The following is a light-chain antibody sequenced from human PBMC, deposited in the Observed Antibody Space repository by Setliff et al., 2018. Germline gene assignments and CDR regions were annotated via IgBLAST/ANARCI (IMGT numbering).Light chain of an antibody. CDR1: TSDVGGYDY. CDR3: SAYAGSNNWGV. CDR2: GVT. V-gene: IGLV2-8*01. J-gene: IGLJ1*01. Sequence: QSALTQPPSASGSPGQSVTISCTGTTSDVGGYDYVSWYQQHPDKAPKLILYGVTKRPSGVPDRFSGSKSGNTASLTVSGLQADDEADYYCSAYAGSNNWGVFGTGTKVTVL.